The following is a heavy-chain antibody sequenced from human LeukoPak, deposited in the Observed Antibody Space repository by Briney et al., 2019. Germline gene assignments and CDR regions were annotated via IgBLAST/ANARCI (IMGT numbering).Heavy chain of an antibody. CDR1: GGSFGSDG. J-gene: IGHJ4*02. V-gene: IGHV1-69*06. CDR3: ARDRSPTTAGTLDS. D-gene: IGHD5-12*01. Sequence: GASVKVSCKASGGSFGSDGVAWVRQAPGQGLECMGRIIVFFGTAKYAQKFQGRVTITADTSTNTAYMELSHLRFEDTAVYFCARDRSPTTAGTLDSWGQGTLVTVSS. CDR2: IIVFFGTA.